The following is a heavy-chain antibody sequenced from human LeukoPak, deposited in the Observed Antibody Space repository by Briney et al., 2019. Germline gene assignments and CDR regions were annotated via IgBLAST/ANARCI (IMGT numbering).Heavy chain of an antibody. CDR1: GFTFSSYG. Sequence: GGSLRLPCAASGFTFSSYGMHWVRQAPGKGLEWVAVISYDGSNKYYADSVKGRFTISRDNSKNTLYLQMNSLRAEDTAVYYCAKESSARRWFGELLSRWFLSYFDYWGQGTLVTVSS. D-gene: IGHD3-10*01. J-gene: IGHJ4*02. V-gene: IGHV3-30*18. CDR2: ISYDGSNK. CDR3: AKESSARRWFGELLSRWFLSYFDY.